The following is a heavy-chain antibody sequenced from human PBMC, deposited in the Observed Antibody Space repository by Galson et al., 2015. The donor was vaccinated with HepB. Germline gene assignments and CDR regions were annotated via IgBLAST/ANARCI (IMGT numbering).Heavy chain of an antibody. CDR2: INPNSGGT. CDR1: GYTFTGYY. CDR3: ARDASYYASGNHFDY. V-gene: IGHV1-2*04. J-gene: IGHJ4*02. D-gene: IGHD3-10*01. Sequence: SVKVSCKASGYTFTGYYIHWVRQAPGQGLEWMGWINPNSGGTNYAQKFQGWVTMTRGTSISTAYMELNRLRSDDTAVYYCARDASYYASGNHFDYWGQGTLVTVSS.